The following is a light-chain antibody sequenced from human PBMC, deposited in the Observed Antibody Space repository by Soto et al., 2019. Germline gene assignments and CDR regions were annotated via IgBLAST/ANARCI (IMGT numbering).Light chain of an antibody. J-gene: IGLJ2*01. CDR2: LEGSGSY. CDR3: ETWDGNTRV. CDR1: SGHSSNI. V-gene: IGLV4-60*03. Sequence: QSVLTHSSSASASLGSSVKLTCTLSSGHSSNIIAWHQQQPGKAPRYLMKLEGSGSYNKGSGVPDRFSGSSSGADRYLTISNLQSEDEADYYCETWDGNTRVFGGGTKLTVL.